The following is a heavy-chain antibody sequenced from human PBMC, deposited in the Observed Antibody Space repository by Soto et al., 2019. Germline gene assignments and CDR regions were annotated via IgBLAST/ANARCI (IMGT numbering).Heavy chain of an antibody. CDR1: GFTFSSYA. CDR2: ISGSGGST. Sequence: GESLKISCAASGFTFSSYAMSWVRQAPGKGLEWVSAISGSGGSTYYADSVKGRFTISRDNSKNTLYRQMNSLRAEDTAVYYCAKTLTYYYDSSGYYLYYFDYWGQGTLVTVSS. J-gene: IGHJ4*02. D-gene: IGHD3-22*01. V-gene: IGHV3-23*01. CDR3: AKTLTYYYDSSGYYLYYFDY.